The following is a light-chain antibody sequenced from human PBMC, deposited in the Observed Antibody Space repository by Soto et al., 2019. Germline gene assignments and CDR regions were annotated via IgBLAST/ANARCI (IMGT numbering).Light chain of an antibody. J-gene: IGLJ1*01. CDR3: KSYAGSNTYV. CDR2: EVV. CDR1: KSDIGVYDF. Sequence: ALTQPPSASGSPGQSVTISCTGTKSDIGVYDFVSWYQHHPGKAPRLIIYEVVQRPSGVPDRFSGSKSGNTASLTVSGLQAADEADYFCKSYAGSNTYVFGSGTKLTVL. V-gene: IGLV2-8*01.